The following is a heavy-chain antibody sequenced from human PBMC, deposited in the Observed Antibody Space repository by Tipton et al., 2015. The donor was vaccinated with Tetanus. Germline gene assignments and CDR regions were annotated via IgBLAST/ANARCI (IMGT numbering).Heavy chain of an antibody. J-gene: IGHJ5*02. V-gene: IGHV1-2*02. D-gene: IGHD6-13*01. CDR2: INPASGAT. Sequence: QSGAEVKKPGASVRVSCKTSGSNFIRHFVQWVRLAPGQGLQWVGWINPASGATNYAQSFQARIAMTRDTSIYTVYMELSGLRSDDTAVYYCARASEGAAAPWGQGTLVTVSS. CDR1: GSNFIRHF. CDR3: ARASEGAAAP.